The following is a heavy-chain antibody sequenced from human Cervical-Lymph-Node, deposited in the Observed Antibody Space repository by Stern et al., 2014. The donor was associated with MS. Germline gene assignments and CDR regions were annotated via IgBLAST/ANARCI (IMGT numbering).Heavy chain of an antibody. D-gene: IGHD5-18*01. V-gene: IGHV3-64*07. J-gene: IGHJ3*02. CDR3: ARSPYSYGNLDAFDI. CDR1: GFTLTTYT. CDR2: ISSNGGST. Sequence: VQLVQSGGGLVQPGGSLRLSCTASGFTLTTYTMHLVRQAPGKGLEYLSGISSNGGSTYYADSVKGRFTISRDNSKNTVNLQMGSLRAEDTATYYCARSPYSYGNLDAFDIWGQGTMVTVSP.